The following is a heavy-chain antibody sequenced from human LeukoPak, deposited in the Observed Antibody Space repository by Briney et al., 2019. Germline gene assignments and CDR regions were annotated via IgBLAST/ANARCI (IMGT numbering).Heavy chain of an antibody. J-gene: IGHJ4*02. Sequence: ASVKISCKVSGYTFTDYYMHWVQQAPGKGLEWMGLVDPEDGETIYAEKFQGRVTITADTSTDTAYMELSSLRSEDTAVYYCAILGKYNWNDASSPYFDYWGQGTLVTVSS. CDR1: GYTFTDYY. D-gene: IGHD1-1*01. CDR3: AILGKYNWNDASSPYFDY. CDR2: VDPEDGET. V-gene: IGHV1-69-2*01.